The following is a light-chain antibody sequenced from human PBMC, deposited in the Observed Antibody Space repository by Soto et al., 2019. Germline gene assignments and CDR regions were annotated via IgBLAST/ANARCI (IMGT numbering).Light chain of an antibody. CDR2: EVN. CDR3: SSYTSIATL. J-gene: IGLJ2*01. CDR1: SSDVGGHNY. Sequence: QSVLTQPASVSGSPGQSITISCTGTSSDVGGHNYVSWYQQHPGKAPKLLIYEVNFRASGVSNRFSGSKSGDTASLTISGLQAEDEADYYCSSYTSIATLFGGGTKLTVL. V-gene: IGLV2-14*01.